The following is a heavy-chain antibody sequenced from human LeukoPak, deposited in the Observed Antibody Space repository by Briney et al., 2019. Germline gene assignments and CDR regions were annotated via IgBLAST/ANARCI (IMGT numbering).Heavy chain of an antibody. CDR1: GGSISSGDYY. J-gene: IGHJ4*02. CDR2: IYYSGST. Sequence: SETLSLTCTVSGGSISSGDYYWSWIRQPPGTGLEWIGYIYYSGSTYYNPSLKSRVTISVDTSKNQFSLKLSSVTAADTAVYYCAREGWELHELDYWGQGTLVTVSS. V-gene: IGHV4-30-4*01. D-gene: IGHD1-26*01. CDR3: AREGWELHELDY.